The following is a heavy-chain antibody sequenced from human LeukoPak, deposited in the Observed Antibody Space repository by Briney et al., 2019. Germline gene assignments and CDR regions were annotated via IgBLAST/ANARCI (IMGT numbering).Heavy chain of an antibody. CDR3: ARGLGVDCSSTSCYYFDY. CDR2: IYYSGST. D-gene: IGHD2-2*01. V-gene: IGHV4-59*01. CDR1: GGSISNYY. J-gene: IGHJ4*02. Sequence: SETLSLTCSVSGGSISNYYWSWIRQPPGKGLEWIGYIYYSGSTNYNPSLKSRVTISVDTSKNQFSLKLSSVTAADTAVYYCARGLGVDCSSTSCYYFDYWGQGTLVTVSS.